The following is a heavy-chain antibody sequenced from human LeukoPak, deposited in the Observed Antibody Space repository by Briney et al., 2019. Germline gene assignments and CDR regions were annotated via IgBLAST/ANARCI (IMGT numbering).Heavy chain of an antibody. Sequence: PGGSLRLSCAASGFTFNTCAMNWVRQAPGKGLEWVSTISETGGGTYYAASVKGRFTVSRDNSKNTLYLQMNSLRAEDTAVYYCAKPWSLPAPTGYLGGMDVWGQGTTVTVSS. CDR1: GFTFNTCA. CDR2: ISETGGGT. J-gene: IGHJ6*02. D-gene: IGHD2-2*01. CDR3: AKPWSLPAPTGYLGGMDV. V-gene: IGHV3-23*01.